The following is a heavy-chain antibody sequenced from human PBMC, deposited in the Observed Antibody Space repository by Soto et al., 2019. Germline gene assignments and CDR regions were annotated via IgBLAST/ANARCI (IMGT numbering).Heavy chain of an antibody. V-gene: IGHV1-18*01. J-gene: IGHJ6*02. CDR3: ARFDILTGPENYVIDV. CDR1: GYTFINYG. D-gene: IGHD3-9*01. Sequence: GASVKVSCKASGYTFINYGINWVRQAPGQGLEWMGWISVHNGNRNYAQKLQGRVTMTTDTSTNTAYMELRSLRSGDTAVYYCARFDILTGPENYVIDVWGQGSSDTGSS. CDR2: ISVHNGNR.